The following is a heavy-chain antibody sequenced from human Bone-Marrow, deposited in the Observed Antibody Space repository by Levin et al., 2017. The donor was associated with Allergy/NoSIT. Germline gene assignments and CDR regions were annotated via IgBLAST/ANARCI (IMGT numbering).Heavy chain of an antibody. D-gene: IGHD3-16*01. CDR1: GFTFDDFA. J-gene: IGHJ1*01. V-gene: IGHV3-9*01. CDR2: INWNSNTI. CDR3: AKVPSSFGGAYYFHH. Sequence: GGSLRLSCAASGFTFDDFAMHWVRQAPEKGLEWVSGINWNSNTIDYADSVKGRFTISRDNAKNSLYLQRNSLRPEDTAFYYCAKVPSSFGGAYYFHHWGRGTLVTVSS.